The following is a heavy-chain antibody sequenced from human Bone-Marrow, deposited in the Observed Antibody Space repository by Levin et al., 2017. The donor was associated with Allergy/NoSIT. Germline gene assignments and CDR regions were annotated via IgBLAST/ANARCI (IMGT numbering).Heavy chain of an antibody. CDR2: ISHDGGNT. D-gene: IGHD3-22*01. CDR3: ARDFITDLDYESGAIDY. V-gene: IGHV3-30*04. CDR1: GFTFNSHA. J-gene: IGHJ4*01. Sequence: LTGGSLRLSCAASGFTFNSHALHWVRQAPGKGLEWVALISHDGGNTYYADSVRGRFTISRDNGNVYLHMSSLRAEDTAFYYCARDFITDLDYESGAIDYWGHGTLVTVSS.